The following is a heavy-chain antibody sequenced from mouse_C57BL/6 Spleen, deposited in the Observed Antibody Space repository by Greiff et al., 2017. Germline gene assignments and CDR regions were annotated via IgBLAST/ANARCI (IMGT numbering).Heavy chain of an antibody. V-gene: IGHV8-8*01. D-gene: IGHD1-1*01. CDR1: GFSLSTFGMG. CDR3: ARIAHYYGSSYEAMDY. Sequence: QVTLKVSAPGILQPSQTLSLTCSFSGFSLSTFGMGVGWIRQPSGKGLEWLEHIWWDDDKYYNPALKSRLTISKDTSKNQVFLKIANVDTADTATYYCARIAHYYGSSYEAMDYWGQGTSVTVSS. CDR2: IWWDDDK. J-gene: IGHJ4*01.